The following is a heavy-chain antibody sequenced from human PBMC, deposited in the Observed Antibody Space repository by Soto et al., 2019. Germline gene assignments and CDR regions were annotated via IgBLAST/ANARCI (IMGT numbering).Heavy chain of an antibody. CDR1: GFTFRNYD. Sequence: GGSLRLSCAASGFTFRNYDMSWVRQAPGKGLEWVAAISGSGVGTYYTDSVKGRFTISRDNSKNTLYLQMNSLRAEDTAVYYCAKGWTAYWGQGTLVTVPQ. CDR3: AKGWTAY. V-gene: IGHV3-23*01. CDR2: ISGSGVGT. J-gene: IGHJ4*02.